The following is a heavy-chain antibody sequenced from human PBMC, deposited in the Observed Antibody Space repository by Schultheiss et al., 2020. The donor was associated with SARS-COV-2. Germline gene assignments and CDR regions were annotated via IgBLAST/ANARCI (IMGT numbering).Heavy chain of an antibody. CDR3: ARPHYCSATFCTGPFQY. Sequence: SETLSLTCTVSGGSISSYYWSWIRQPPGKGLEWIGRIYTSGSTNYNPSLKSRVTISVDTSKNQFSLKLNSVTAADTAVYYCARPHYCSATFCTGPFQYGGQGNVVTVSS. D-gene: IGHD2-15*01. CDR2: IYTSGST. J-gene: IGHJ1*01. V-gene: IGHV4-4*07. CDR1: GGSISSYY.